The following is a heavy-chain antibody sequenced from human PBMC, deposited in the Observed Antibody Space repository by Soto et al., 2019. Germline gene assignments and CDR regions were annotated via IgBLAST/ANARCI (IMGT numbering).Heavy chain of an antibody. Sequence: QVQLVESGGGVVQPGRSLRLSCAASGFTFSSYGMHWVRQAPGKGLEWVAVISYDGSDKYYADSVKGRFTISRDNSNNTLYLQMDSLRAEDTAVYYCAIGVVVATTYFQNWGQGTLGTVSS. J-gene: IGHJ1*01. CDR1: GFTFSSYG. V-gene: IGHV3-30*03. D-gene: IGHD2-15*01. CDR3: AIGVVVATTYFQN. CDR2: ISYDGSDK.